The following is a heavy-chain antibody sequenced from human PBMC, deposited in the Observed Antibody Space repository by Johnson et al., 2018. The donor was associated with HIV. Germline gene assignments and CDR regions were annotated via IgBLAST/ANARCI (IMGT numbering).Heavy chain of an antibody. V-gene: IGHV3-23*04. J-gene: IGHJ3*02. D-gene: IGHD2-2*01. CDR1: GFTFSSYA. CDR2: ISGSGGST. CDR3: AKGLVAAALRWGGAFDI. Sequence: VQLVESGGGLVQPGGSLRLSCAASGFTFSSYAMSWVRQAPGKGLEWVSAISGSGGSTYYADSVKGRFTISRDNSNNTLYLQMNSLRAEDTAVYYCAKGLVAAALRWGGAFDIWGQGTLVIVS.